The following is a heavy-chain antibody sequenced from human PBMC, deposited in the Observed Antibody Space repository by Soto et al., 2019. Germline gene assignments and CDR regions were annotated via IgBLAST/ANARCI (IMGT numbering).Heavy chain of an antibody. V-gene: IGHV1-69*02. Sequence: QVQLVQSGAEVKKPGSSVKVSCTASGGTFNFYSISWVRQAPGQGLEWVGRVIPMLGMSEYAQKFQGRVTITADKSTSTAYMNLRSVRSEDTAVYYCATNYGAVSAHFDYWGQGTLGTVSS. CDR1: GGTFNFYS. D-gene: IGHD4-17*01. CDR3: ATNYGAVSAHFDY. CDR2: VIPMLGMS. J-gene: IGHJ4*02.